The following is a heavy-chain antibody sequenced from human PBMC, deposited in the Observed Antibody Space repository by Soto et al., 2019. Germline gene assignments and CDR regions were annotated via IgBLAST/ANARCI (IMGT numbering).Heavy chain of an antibody. Sequence: SETLSLTCTVSGGSVSSGSYYWSWIRQPPGKGLEWIGYIYYNGSTNYNPSLKSRVTISVDTSKNQFSLKLSSVTAADTAVYYCARDSGPYYYDSSGYNWFDPWGQGTLVTVSS. CDR3: ARDSGPYYYDSSGYNWFDP. V-gene: IGHV4-61*01. D-gene: IGHD3-22*01. CDR1: GGSVSSGSYY. J-gene: IGHJ5*02. CDR2: IYYNGST.